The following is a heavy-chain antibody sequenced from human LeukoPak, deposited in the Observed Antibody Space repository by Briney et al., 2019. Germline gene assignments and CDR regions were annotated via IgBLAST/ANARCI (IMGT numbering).Heavy chain of an antibody. J-gene: IGHJ4*02. CDR3: AGGGATVVTRWLDY. D-gene: IGHD4-23*01. CDR1: GFTFSSYS. V-gene: IGHV3-21*01. CDR2: ISSSSSYI. Sequence: GGSLRLSCAASGFTFSSYSMNWVRQAPGNGLEWVSSISSSSSYIYYADSVKGRFTISRDNAKDSLYLQMNSLRAEDTAVYYCAGGGATVVTRWLDYWGQGTLVTVSS.